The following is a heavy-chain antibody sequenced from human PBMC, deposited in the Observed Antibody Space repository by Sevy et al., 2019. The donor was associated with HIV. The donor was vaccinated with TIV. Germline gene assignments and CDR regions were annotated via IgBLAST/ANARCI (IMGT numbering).Heavy chain of an antibody. V-gene: IGHV4-38-2*01. CDR2: IYHRGST. Sequence: SETLSLTCAVSGYSISSGYYWGWIRQPPGKGLEWIGSIYHRGSTYYNPSLKSRVTISEDTSKNQFSLKLSSVTAADTAVYYCARPGRSSSSFYFDYWGQGTLVTVSS. J-gene: IGHJ4*02. CDR3: ARPGRSSSSFYFDY. D-gene: IGHD6-6*01. CDR1: GYSISSGYY.